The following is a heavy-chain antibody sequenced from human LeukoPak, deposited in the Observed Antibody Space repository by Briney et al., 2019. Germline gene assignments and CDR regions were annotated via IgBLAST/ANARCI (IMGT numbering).Heavy chain of an antibody. CDR2: IYYSGST. CDR1: GGSISSYY. D-gene: IGHD3-22*01. Sequence: SETLSLTCTVSGGSISSYYWSWIRQPPGKGLEWIGYIYYSGSTNYNPSLKSRVTISVDASKNQFSLKLSSVTAADTAVYYCARDRTVYYYDSSADAFDIWGQGTMVTVSS. J-gene: IGHJ3*02. CDR3: ARDRTVYYYDSSADAFDI. V-gene: IGHV4-59*01.